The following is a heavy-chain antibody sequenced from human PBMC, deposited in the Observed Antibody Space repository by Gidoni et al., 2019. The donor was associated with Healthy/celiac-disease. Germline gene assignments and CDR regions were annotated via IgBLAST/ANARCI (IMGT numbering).Heavy chain of an antibody. Sequence: QVQLVESGGGVVQPGGSLRLSCAASGFTFSSYGMHWVRQAPGKGLEWVAFIRYDGSNKYYADSVKGRFTISRDNSKNTLYLQMNSLRAEDTAVYYCAKPHTGAAAGSLDYWGQGTLVTVSS. J-gene: IGHJ4*02. CDR3: AKPHTGAAAGSLDY. CDR1: GFTFSSYG. V-gene: IGHV3-30*02. D-gene: IGHD6-13*01. CDR2: IRYDGSNK.